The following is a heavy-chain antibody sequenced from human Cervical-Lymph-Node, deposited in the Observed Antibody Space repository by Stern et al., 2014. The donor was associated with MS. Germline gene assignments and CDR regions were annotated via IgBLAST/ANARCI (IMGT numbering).Heavy chain of an antibody. CDR3: ATLDA. V-gene: IGHV3-69-1*01. J-gene: IGHJ5*02. Sequence: EVQLLASGGGLVQPGGSLRLSCATSGFTFSDFSINWVRQAPGRGLELISSISRRGTTHYADSVKGRFTISRDNGKNSLYLHMNSLRDEDTAIYYCATLDAWGQGTLVIVSS. CDR1: GFTFSDFS. CDR2: ISRRGTT.